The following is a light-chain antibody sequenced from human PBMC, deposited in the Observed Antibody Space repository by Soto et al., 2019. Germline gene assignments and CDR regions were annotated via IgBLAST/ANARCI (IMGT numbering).Light chain of an antibody. V-gene: IGKV1-39*01. J-gene: IGKJ3*01. CDR2: ATS. Sequence: DIQMTQSPSSLSASVGDRVTITCRASQSISGHLNWYQHKQGKAPELLIYATSTLHIGVPSRFSGSGSGTDFSLTISSLQPEDFATYYFQQSYSSPRFTFGPGTKVDIK. CDR1: QSISGH. CDR3: QQSYSSPRFT.